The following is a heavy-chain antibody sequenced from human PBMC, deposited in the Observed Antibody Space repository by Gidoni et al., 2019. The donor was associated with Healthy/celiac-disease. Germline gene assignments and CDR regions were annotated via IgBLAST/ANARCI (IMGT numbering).Heavy chain of an antibody. CDR3: ARAEMDPEDAFDI. J-gene: IGHJ3*02. CDR2: IYYSGST. CDR1: GGSISSYY. Sequence: QVQLQESGPGLVKPSETLSLTCTVSGGSISSYYWSWIRQPPGKGMEWIGYIYYSGSTNYNPSLKSRVTISVDTSKNQFSLKLSSVTAADTAVYYCARAEMDPEDAFDIWGQGTMVTVSS. V-gene: IGHV4-59*01. D-gene: IGHD2-2*03.